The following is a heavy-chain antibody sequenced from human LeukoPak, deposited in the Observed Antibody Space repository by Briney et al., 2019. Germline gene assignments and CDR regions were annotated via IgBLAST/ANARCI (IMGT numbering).Heavy chain of an antibody. V-gene: IGHV4-59*08. J-gene: IGHJ5*02. Sequence: SETLSLTCTVSGGSISSYCWSWIRQPPGKGLEWIGYIYYSGSTNYNPSLKSRVTISVDTSKNQFSLKLSSVTAAATAVYYCARRMYYYDSSGYGGYWLDPWGQGTLVTVSS. CDR2: IYYSGST. D-gene: IGHD3-22*01. CDR1: GGSISSYC. CDR3: ARRMYYYDSSGYGGYWLDP.